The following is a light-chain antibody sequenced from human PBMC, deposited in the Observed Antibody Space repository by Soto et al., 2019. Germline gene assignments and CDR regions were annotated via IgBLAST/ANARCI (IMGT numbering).Light chain of an antibody. V-gene: IGKV3-11*01. Sequence: EIVLTQSPATLSLSPGERATLSCRASQSVSSYLAWYQQKPGQAPRLLIYDASNRATGIPARFSGSGSGTDFTLTISSLEPDDFAVYYCQQRSTWPLTFGGGTKVDIK. J-gene: IGKJ4*01. CDR2: DAS. CDR3: QQRSTWPLT. CDR1: QSVSSY.